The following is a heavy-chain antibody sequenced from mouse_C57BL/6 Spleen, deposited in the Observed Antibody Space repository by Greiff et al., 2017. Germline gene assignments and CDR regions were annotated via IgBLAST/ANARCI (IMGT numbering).Heavy chain of an antibody. CDR3: ARYYYGSSNYFDY. D-gene: IGHD1-1*01. CDR2: INPSNGGT. Sequence: VQLQQPGTELVKPGASVKLSCKASGYTFTSYWMHWVKQRPGQGLEWIGNINPSNGGTNYNERFKSKATLTVDKSSSTAYMQLSSLTSEDSAVYYCARYYYGSSNYFDYWGQGTTLTVSS. V-gene: IGHV1-53*01. J-gene: IGHJ2*01. CDR1: GYTFTSYW.